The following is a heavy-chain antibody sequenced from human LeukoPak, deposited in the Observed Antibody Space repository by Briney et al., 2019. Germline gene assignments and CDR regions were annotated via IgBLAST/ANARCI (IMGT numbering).Heavy chain of an antibody. D-gene: IGHD7-27*01. CDR2: ISSSGSTI. J-gene: IGHJ4*02. CDR3: ARDLGMEFDY. V-gene: IGHV3-48*04. CDR1: GFTFSNAW. Sequence: GGSLRLSCAASGFTFSNAWMTWVRQAPGKGLEWVSYISSSGSTIYYADSVKGRFTISRDNAKNSLYLQMNSLRAEDTAVYYCARDLGMEFDYWGQGTLVTVSS.